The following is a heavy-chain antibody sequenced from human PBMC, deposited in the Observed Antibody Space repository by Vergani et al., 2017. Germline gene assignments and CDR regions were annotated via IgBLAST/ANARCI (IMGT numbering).Heavy chain of an antibody. V-gene: IGHV6-1*01. CDR3: ARDVRARAVSYYGMDV. Sequence: QVQLQQSGPGLVKPSQTLSLTCAISGDSVSSNSAAWNWIRQSPSRGLEWLGRTYYRCKWYNDYAVSVKSRITINPDTSKNPFSLQLNSVTAEDTAVYYCARDVRARAVSYYGMDVWGQGTTVTVSS. CDR1: GDSVSSNSAA. D-gene: IGHD2-8*01. CDR2: TYYRCKWYN. J-gene: IGHJ6*02.